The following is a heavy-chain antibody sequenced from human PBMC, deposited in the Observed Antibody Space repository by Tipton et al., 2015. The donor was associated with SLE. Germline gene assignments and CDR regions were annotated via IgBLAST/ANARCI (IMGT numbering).Heavy chain of an antibody. D-gene: IGHD3-10*01. CDR3: ARDLDYYGSGSYSR. Sequence: TLSLTCTVSGGSISSYYRSWIRQPAGKGLEWIGRIYTSGSTNYNPSLKSRVTMSVDTSKNQFSLKLSSVTAADTAVYYCARDLDYYGSGSYSRWSQGTLVTVSS. CDR1: GGSISSYY. V-gene: IGHV4-4*07. CDR2: IYTSGST. J-gene: IGHJ4*02.